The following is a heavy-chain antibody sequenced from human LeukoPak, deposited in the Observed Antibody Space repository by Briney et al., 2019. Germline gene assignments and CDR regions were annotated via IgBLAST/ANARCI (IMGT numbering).Heavy chain of an antibody. CDR3: TQNLVAAAGDH. D-gene: IGHD6-13*01. J-gene: IGHJ4*02. Sequence: GGSLRLSCAASGFTFSNYWMTWVRQAPGKGLEWVANIKPDGSVGYYVDSVRGRFIISRDNAGNSLYLQMNSLRVEDTAVYFCTQNLVAAAGDHWGQGTLLIVSS. CDR2: IKPDGSVG. V-gene: IGHV3-7*01. CDR1: GFTFSNYW.